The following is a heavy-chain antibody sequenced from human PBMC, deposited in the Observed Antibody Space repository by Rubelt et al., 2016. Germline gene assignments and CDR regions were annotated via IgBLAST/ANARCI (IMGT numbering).Heavy chain of an antibody. CDR1: GFTFDDFA. D-gene: IGHD3-16*01. CDR2: INWNTVTV. Sequence: EVQLVESGGGLALPGRSLRLSCAASGFTFDDFAMHWVRQAPGKGLEWVSGINWNTVTVDYAGSVKGRFTISRDNAKNSLYLQMNSLRADDTAVYYCSRGGRGDYWGQGTLVTVSS. V-gene: IGHV3-9*01. J-gene: IGHJ4*02. CDR3: SRGGRGDY.